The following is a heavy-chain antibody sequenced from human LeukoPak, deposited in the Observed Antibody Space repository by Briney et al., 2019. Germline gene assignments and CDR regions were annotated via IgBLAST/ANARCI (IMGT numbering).Heavy chain of an antibody. CDR1: GFTFSSYE. V-gene: IGHV3-48*03. D-gene: IGHD1-14*01. J-gene: IGHJ4*02. CDR3: AREVSTLDY. Sequence: PGGSLRLSCAASGFTFSSYEMNWVRQAPGKGLERVSYISSSGSTIYYADSVKGRFTISRDNAKNSLYLQMNSLRAEDTAVYYCAREVSTLDYWGQGTLVTVSS. CDR2: ISSSGSTI.